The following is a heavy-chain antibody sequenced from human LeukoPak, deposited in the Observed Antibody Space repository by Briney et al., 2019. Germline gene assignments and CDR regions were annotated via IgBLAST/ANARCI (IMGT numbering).Heavy chain of an antibody. Sequence: PSETLSLTCTLSGGSISSYYWSWIRQPPGKGLEWIGYIYYSGSTNYNPSLKSRVTISVDTSKNQFSLKLSSVTAADTAVYYCARVDCSSTSCYRRYYYMDVWGKGTTVTVSS. V-gene: IGHV4-59*01. J-gene: IGHJ6*03. CDR1: GGSISSYY. D-gene: IGHD2-2*02. CDR2: IYYSGST. CDR3: ARVDCSSTSCYRRYYYMDV.